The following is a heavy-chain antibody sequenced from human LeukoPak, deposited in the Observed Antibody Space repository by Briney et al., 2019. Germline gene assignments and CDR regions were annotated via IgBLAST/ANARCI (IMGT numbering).Heavy chain of an antibody. CDR1: GYTFTSYD. J-gene: IGHJ4*02. CDR3: ARGGVIGPNDY. Sequence: ASVKVSCKASGYTFTSYDINWVRQATGQGLEWMGIINPSGGSTSYAQKFQGRVTMTRDTSTSTVYMELSSLRSEDTAVYYCARGGVIGPNDYWGQGTLVTVSS. D-gene: IGHD2/OR15-2a*01. V-gene: IGHV1-46*01. CDR2: INPSGGST.